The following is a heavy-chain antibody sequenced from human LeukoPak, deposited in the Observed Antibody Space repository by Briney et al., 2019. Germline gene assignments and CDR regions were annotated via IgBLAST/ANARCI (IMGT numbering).Heavy chain of an antibody. V-gene: IGHV3-7*01. J-gene: IGHJ4*02. Sequence: GGSLRLSCAASRSTFSSYWMSWVRQAQGKGLEWVANIKQDGSEKYYVDSVKGRFTISRDNAKNSLYLQMNSLRAEDTAVYYCARAETAAFQFDYWGQGTLVTVSS. CDR1: RSTFSSYW. CDR2: IKQDGSEK. D-gene: IGHD6-13*01. CDR3: ARAETAAFQFDY.